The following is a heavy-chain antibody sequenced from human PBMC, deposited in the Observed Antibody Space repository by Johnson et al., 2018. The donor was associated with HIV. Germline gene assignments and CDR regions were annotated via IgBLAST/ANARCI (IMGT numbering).Heavy chain of an antibody. CDR2: IWYDGSNK. CDR3: AKDRGTPRAFDI. V-gene: IGHV3-33*06. Sequence: QVQLVESGGGVVQPGRSLRLSCAASGFTFSSYGMQWVRQAPGKGLEWVAVIWYDGSNKYYSDSVKGRFTISRDNSKNTLYLQMNSLRAEDTAVYSCAKDRGTPRAFDIWGQGTMVTVSS. D-gene: IGHD2-15*01. J-gene: IGHJ3*02. CDR1: GFTFSSYG.